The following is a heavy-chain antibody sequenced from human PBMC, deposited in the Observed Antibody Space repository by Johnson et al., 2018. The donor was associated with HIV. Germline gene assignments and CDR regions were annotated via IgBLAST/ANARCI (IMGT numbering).Heavy chain of an antibody. CDR3: AREGDSSGMVFLDAFDI. J-gene: IGHJ3*02. V-gene: IGHV3-11*04. Sequence: QVQLVESGGGVVQPGRSLRLSCAASGFSFSDYYMSWIRQAPGKGLEWVSYISSSGSTIYYADSVKGRFTISRDNAKNSLYLQMNSLRAEDTAVYYCAREGDSSGMVFLDAFDIWGQGTMVTVSS. CDR2: ISSSGSTI. CDR1: GFSFSDYY. D-gene: IGHD3-22*01.